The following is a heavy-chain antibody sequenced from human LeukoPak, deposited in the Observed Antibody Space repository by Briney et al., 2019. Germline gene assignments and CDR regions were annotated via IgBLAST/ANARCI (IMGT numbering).Heavy chain of an antibody. CDR1: GGSFSGYY. Sequence: SETLSLTCAVYGGSFSGYYWSWIRQPPGKGLEWIGEINHSGSTNYNPSLKSRVTISVDKSKNQFSLKLSSVTAADTAVYYCASLYMFPDYWGQGTLVTVSS. V-gene: IGHV4-34*01. J-gene: IGHJ4*02. CDR3: ASLYMFPDY. D-gene: IGHD3-10*02. CDR2: INHSGST.